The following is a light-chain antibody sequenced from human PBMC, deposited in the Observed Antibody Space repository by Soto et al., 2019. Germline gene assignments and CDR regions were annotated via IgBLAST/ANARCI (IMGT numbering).Light chain of an antibody. CDR3: NSFAGSNNLSV. J-gene: IGLJ1*01. CDR1: SSDVGGYNS. CDR2: AVS. Sequence: QSVLTQPPSASGSPGQPVTISCTGTSSDVGGYNSVSWYQQHPGKAPKLIIYAVSERPSGVPDRFSGSKSGNTASLTVSGLQAEDEADYYCNSFAGSNNLSVFGTGTKVTVL. V-gene: IGLV2-8*01.